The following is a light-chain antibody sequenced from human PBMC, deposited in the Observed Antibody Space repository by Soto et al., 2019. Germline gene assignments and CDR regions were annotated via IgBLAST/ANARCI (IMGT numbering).Light chain of an antibody. V-gene: IGKV1-9*01. Sequence: DIQLTQSPSFLSASVGDRVTITCRASQGISSFLAWYQQKPGKAPKFLIYEASTLQSGVPSRFSGSGSGTEFPLPINSLQPEDFANYYCQQLNSYPLTFGGGTKVEIK. CDR3: QQLNSYPLT. CDR1: QGISSF. CDR2: EAS. J-gene: IGKJ4*01.